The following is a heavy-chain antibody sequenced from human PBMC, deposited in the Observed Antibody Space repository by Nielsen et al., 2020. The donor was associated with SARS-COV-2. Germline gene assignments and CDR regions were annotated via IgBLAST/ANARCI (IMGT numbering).Heavy chain of an antibody. D-gene: IGHD3-9*01. J-gene: IGHJ4*02. Sequence: GESLKISCAASGFTFSSYSMNWVRQAPGKGLEWVGRTRNKANSYTTEYAASVKGRFTISRDDSKNSLYLQMNSLKTEDTAVYYCASHDILTGQDYWGQGTLVTVSS. CDR2: TRNKANSYTT. CDR1: GFTFSSYS. V-gene: IGHV3-72*01. CDR3: ASHDILTGQDY.